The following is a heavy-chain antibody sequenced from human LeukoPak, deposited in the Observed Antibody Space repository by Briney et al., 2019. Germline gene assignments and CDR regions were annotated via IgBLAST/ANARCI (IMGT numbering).Heavy chain of an antibody. D-gene: IGHD3-10*01. CDR3: ARGRLRGGFDP. V-gene: IGHV1-2*06. CDR1: GYTFTGYY. CDR2: INPNSGGT. J-gene: IGHJ5*02. Sequence: ASVKVSCKASGYTFTGYYMHWVRQAPGQGLGWMGRINPNSGGTNYAQKFRGRVTMTRDTSISTAYMELSSLRSEDTAVYYCARGRLRGGFDPWGQGTLVTVSS.